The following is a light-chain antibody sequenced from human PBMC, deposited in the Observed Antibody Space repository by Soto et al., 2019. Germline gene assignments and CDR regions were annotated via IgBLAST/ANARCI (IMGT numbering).Light chain of an antibody. CDR3: SSYAGSNNYV. Sequence: QSVLTQPPSASGSPGQSVTISCTGTSSDIGGYNYVSWYQQHPGKAPKLMIYEVSKRPSGVPDRFSGSKSGNTASLTVSGLQAEDEADYYCSSYAGSNNYVFGSGTKVPVL. J-gene: IGLJ1*01. CDR2: EVS. V-gene: IGLV2-8*01. CDR1: SSDIGGYNY.